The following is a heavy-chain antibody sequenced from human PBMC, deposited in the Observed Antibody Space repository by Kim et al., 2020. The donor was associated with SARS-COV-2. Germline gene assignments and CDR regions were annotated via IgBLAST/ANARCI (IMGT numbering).Heavy chain of an antibody. CDR2: IYYSGST. Sequence: SETLSLTCTVSGGSISSYYWSWIRQPPGKGLEWIGYIYYSGSTNYNPSLKSRVTISVDTSKNQFSLKLSSVTAADTAVYYCARLLVAATSFSVGPIDYWGQGTLVTVSS. CDR3: ARLLVAATSFSVGPIDY. J-gene: IGHJ4*02. CDR1: GGSISSYY. V-gene: IGHV4-59*01. D-gene: IGHD2-15*01.